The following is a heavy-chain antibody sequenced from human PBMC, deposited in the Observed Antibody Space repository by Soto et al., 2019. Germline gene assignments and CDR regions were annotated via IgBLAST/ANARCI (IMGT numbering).Heavy chain of an antibody. CDR2: IYHSGST. J-gene: IGHJ4*02. Sequence: LSLTCAVSGGSISSGGYSWSWIRQPPGKGLEWIGYIYHSGSTYYNPSLKSRVTISVDRSKNQFSLKLSSVTAADTAVYYCARGQVVAAQHWGQGTLVTVS. V-gene: IGHV4-30-2*01. CDR3: ARGQVVAAQH. D-gene: IGHD2-15*01. CDR1: GGSISSGGYS.